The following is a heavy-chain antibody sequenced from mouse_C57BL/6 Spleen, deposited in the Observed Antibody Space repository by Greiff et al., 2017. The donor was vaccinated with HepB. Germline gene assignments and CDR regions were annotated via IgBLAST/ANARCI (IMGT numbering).Heavy chain of an antibody. J-gene: IGHJ1*03. CDR2: IYPGSGST. CDR3: AREGYGNGYWYFDV. D-gene: IGHD2-10*02. Sequence: QVQLQQSGAELVKPGASVKMSCKASGYTFTSYWITWVKQRPGQGLEWIGDIYPGSGSTNYNEKFKSKATLTVDTSSSTAYMQLSSLTSEDSAVYYCAREGYGNGYWYFDVWGTGTTVTVSS. V-gene: IGHV1-55*01. CDR1: GYTFTSYW.